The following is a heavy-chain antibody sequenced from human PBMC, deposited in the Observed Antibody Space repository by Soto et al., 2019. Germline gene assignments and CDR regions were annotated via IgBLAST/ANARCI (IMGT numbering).Heavy chain of an antibody. CDR1: GFIVSSNY. CDR3: ARDSYTRY. V-gene: IGHV3-66*01. CDR2: IYNDGST. J-gene: IGHJ4*02. Sequence: GGSLRLSCAASGFIVSSNYMSWVRQAPGKGQEWVSIIYNDGSTYYADSVKGRFTISRDDSKNTLYLQILSLRAEDTAVYYCARDSYTRYWGQGTLVTVSS. D-gene: IGHD4-4*01.